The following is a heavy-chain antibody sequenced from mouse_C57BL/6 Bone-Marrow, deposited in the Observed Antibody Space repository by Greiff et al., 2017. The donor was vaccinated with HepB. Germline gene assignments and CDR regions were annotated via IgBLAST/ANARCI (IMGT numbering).Heavy chain of an antibody. J-gene: IGHJ1*03. CDR3: ARGGSQ. D-gene: IGHD3-2*02. V-gene: IGHV1-69*01. CDR1: GYTFTSYW. Sequence: QVQLQQPGAELVMPGASVKLSCKASGYTFTSYWMHWVKQRPGQGLEWIGEIDPSDSYTNYNQKFKGKSTLTVDKSSSTAYMQLSSLTSEDSAVYYCARGGSQWGTGTTVTVSS. CDR2: IDPSDSYT.